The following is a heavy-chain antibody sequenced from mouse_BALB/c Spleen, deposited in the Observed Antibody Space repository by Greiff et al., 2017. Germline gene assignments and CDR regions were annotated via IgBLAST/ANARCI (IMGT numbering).Heavy chain of an antibody. Sequence: EVQRVESGPSLVKPSQTLSLTCSVTGDSITSGYWNWIRKFPGNKLEYMGYISYSGSTYYNPSIKSRISITRDTSKNQYYLQLNSVTTEDTATYYCARSYGSSGSYFDYWGQGTTLTVSS. CDR2: ISYSGST. J-gene: IGHJ2*01. V-gene: IGHV3-8*02. CDR3: ARSYGSSGSYFDY. D-gene: IGHD1-1*01. CDR1: GDSITSGY.